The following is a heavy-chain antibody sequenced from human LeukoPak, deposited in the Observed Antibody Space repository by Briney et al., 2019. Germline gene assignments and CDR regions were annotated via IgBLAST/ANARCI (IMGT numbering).Heavy chain of an antibody. CDR1: GGSISTYY. J-gene: IGHJ4*02. V-gene: IGHV4-59*01. CDR2: IYFTGRT. D-gene: IGHD3-3*01. Sequence: SETLSLTCTVSGGSISTYYWGWIRLPPGKGLEWIAYIYFTGRTQYNPSLKSRVTLSEDTSKNQFSLRLSSVTPADTAVYYCARGGYDSDFDYWGQGTLVTVSS. CDR3: ARGGYDSDFDY.